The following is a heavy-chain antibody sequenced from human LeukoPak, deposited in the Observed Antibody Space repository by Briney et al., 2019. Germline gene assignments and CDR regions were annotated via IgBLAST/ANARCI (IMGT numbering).Heavy chain of an antibody. CDR3: ARLKDDVTKFDY. CDR1: GFSFSRYW. J-gene: IGHJ4*02. CDR2: IKQHVSRI. V-gene: IGHV3-7*01. Sequence: GGSLRLSCAGSGFSFSRYWMAWVRQAPGKGLEGVARIKQHVSRIHYVDSVKGRFTISRDNAKNSLFLQMNSLRVEDTAVYHCARLKDDVTKFDYWGQGTLVTVSS. D-gene: IGHD4-11*01.